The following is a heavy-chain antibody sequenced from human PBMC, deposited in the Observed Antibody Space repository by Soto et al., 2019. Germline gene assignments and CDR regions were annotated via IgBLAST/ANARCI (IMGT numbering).Heavy chain of an antibody. CDR1: GFTFNMVA. V-gene: IGHV3-30*10. Sequence: PVGPLRLFYAGSGFTFNMVAMHWVRQAPGKGLEWVAVISYDGSNKYYIDSVKGRFTISRDNYKKTQYMQMNSLRPEDTAMYYCARDSEIRAYAIINWGQGT. CDR3: ARDSEIRAYAIIN. J-gene: IGHJ4*02. CDR2: ISYDGSNK. D-gene: IGHD2-8*01.